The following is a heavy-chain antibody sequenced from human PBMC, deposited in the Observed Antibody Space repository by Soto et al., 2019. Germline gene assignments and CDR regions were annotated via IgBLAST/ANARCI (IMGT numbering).Heavy chain of an antibody. V-gene: IGHV3-15*01. Sequence: GGSLRLSCAASGFTFSSYAMSWVRQAPGKGLEWVGRIKSKTDGGTTDYAAPVKGRFTISRDDSKNTLYLQMNSLKTEDTAVYYCTTEPDKYGSGSSVRPSQFDYWGQGTLVTVSS. J-gene: IGHJ4*02. CDR2: IKSKTDGGTT. D-gene: IGHD3-10*01. CDR3: TTEPDKYGSGSSVRPSQFDY. CDR1: GFTFSSYA.